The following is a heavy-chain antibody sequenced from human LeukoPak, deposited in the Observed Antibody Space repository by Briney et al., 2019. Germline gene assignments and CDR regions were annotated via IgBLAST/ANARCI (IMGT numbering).Heavy chain of an antibody. CDR2: IYPGDSDT. CDR1: GYSFTSYW. D-gene: IGHD5-12*01. J-gene: IGHJ4*02. CDR3: ARPMCRGAATITDDY. Sequence: GESLKISCKGSGYSFTSYWIGWVRQMPGKGLEWMGIIYPGDSDTRYSPSFQGQVTISADKSISTAYLQWSSLKASDTAMYYCARPMCRGAATITDDYWGQGTLVTVSS. V-gene: IGHV5-51*01.